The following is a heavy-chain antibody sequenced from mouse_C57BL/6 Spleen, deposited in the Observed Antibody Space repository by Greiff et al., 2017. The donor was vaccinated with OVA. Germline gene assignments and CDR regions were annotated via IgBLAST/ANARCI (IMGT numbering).Heavy chain of an antibody. J-gene: IGHJ4*01. CDR2: IRNKANGYTT. CDR3: ARYYGYYEDAMDY. CDR1: GFTFTDYY. V-gene: IGHV7-3*01. Sequence: EVKLMESGGGLVQPGGSLSLSCAASGFTFTDYYMSWVRQPPGKALEWLGFIRNKANGYTTEYSASVKGRFTISRDNSQSILYLQMNALRAEDSATYYCARYYGYYEDAMDYWGQGTSVTVSS. D-gene: IGHD2-3*01.